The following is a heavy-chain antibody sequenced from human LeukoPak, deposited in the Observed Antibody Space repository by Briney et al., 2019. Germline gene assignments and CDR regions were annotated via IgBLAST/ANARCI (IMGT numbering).Heavy chain of an antibody. Sequence: ASVKVSCKASGGTFSDYALNWVRQAPGQGLEWMGVFIPILGTANSTQKFQGRVTITADISTNTVYMELSSLRSEDTAVHFCAGIPVFGVVLHQEPVWGKGTTVTVSS. CDR3: AGIPVFGVVLHQEPV. CDR2: FIPILGTA. J-gene: IGHJ6*04. CDR1: GGTFSDYA. D-gene: IGHD3-3*01. V-gene: IGHV1-69*10.